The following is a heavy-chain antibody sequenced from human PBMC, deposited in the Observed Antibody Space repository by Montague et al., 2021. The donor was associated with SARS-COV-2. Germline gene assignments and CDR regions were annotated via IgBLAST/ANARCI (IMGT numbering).Heavy chain of an antibody. CDR1: GFSLSTSGMS. V-gene: IGHV2-70*11. Sequence: PPLVKPTQTLTLTCTFSGFSLSTSGMSVTWIRQPPGKALEWLARIDWDNDKYYSTSLKTRLTISKDTSKNQVVLTMTNMDPVDTATYYCARTAGTDYTGYYYYAMDVWGQGTTVTVSS. CDR2: IDWDNDK. D-gene: IGHD3-10*01. CDR3: ARTAGTDYTGYYYYAMDV. J-gene: IGHJ6*02.